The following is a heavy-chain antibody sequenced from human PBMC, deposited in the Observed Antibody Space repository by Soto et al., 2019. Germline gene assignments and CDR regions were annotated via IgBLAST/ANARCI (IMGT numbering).Heavy chain of an antibody. CDR1: GNSFNNW. J-gene: IGHJ4*02. V-gene: IGHV5-51*01. CDR3: ARRGAGFDY. CDR2: IYPGDSDT. Sequence: GESLKISCKGLGNSFNNWIGWVRQMPGKGLEWVGIIYPGDSDTKYSPSFQGQVTISADKSISTAFLQWSSLKASDTAMYYCARRGAGFDYWGQGTLVTVSS. D-gene: IGHD2-15*01.